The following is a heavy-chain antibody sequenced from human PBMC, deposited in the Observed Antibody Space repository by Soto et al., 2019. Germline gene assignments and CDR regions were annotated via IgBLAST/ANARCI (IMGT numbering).Heavy chain of an antibody. J-gene: IGHJ4*02. V-gene: IGHV4-39*01. CDR3: ARHDWEQLDPFDY. D-gene: IGHD6-13*01. CDR2: ISSRGTT. CDR1: GGSISSSTYY. Sequence: QLQLQESGPGLVKPSETLSLTCTVSGGSISSSTYYWGWIRQPPGKGLEWIASISSRGTTYYNPSLKSRVTISVDTSKNHFSLNLNSVTAADTAVFYCARHDWEQLDPFDYWGQGTLVTVSS.